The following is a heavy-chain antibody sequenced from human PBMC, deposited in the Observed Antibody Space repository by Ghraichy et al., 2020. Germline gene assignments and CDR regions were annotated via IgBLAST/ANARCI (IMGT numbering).Heavy chain of an antibody. CDR2: IKQDGSAK. D-gene: IGHD2-15*01. CDR1: GFSFSSSW. V-gene: IGHV3-7*01. CDR3: ARAATIAGGTIGNDR. Sequence: GGSLRLSCAASGFSFSSSWMSWVRQAPGKGLEWVANIKQDGSAKYYVDSVKGRFTISRDNAKKSLYLEMNSLRAEDTAVYYCARAATIAGGTIGNDRWGKRTLVTVSS. J-gene: IGHJ5*02.